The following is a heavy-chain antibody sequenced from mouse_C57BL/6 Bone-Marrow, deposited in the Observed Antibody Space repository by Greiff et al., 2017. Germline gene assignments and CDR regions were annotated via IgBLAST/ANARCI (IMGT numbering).Heavy chain of an antibody. CDR3: TYYYGSSFRWYFDV. D-gene: IGHD1-1*01. V-gene: IGHV14-4*01. CDR2: IDPENGDT. J-gene: IGHJ1*03. Sequence: VQLQQSGAELVRPGASVKLSCTASGFNIKDDYMHWVKQRPEQGLEWIGWIDPENGDTEYASKFQGKATITADTSSNTAYLQLSSLTSEDTAVDYCTYYYGSSFRWYFDVWGTGTTVTVSS. CDR1: GFNIKDDY.